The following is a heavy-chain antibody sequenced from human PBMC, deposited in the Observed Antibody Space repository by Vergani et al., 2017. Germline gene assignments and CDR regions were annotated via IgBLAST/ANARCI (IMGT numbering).Heavy chain of an antibody. CDR2: IFPGDSDT. J-gene: IGHJ4*02. CDR1: PNSFFSHW. V-gene: IGHV5-51*03. Sequence: EVQLVQSGAEVKKSGESLKISCQGSPNSFFSHWVAWVRQTPGKGLEWIGIIFPGDSDTRYSPSFQGQVTMSAAKSIETVYLQWRSLKTSDTGTYFCARAYNQGLGHFDYWGQGTRVTVSS. CDR3: ARAYNQGLGHFDY. D-gene: IGHD3/OR15-3a*01.